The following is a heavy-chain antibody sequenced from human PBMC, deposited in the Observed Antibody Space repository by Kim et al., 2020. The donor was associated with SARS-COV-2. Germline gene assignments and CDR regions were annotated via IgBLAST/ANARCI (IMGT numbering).Heavy chain of an antibody. J-gene: IGHJ5*02. CDR3: ARFGELLHEPSLASNWFDP. CDR2: IYYSGST. Sequence: SETLSLTCTVSGGSISSYYWSWIRQPPGKGLEWIGYIYYSGSTNYNPSLKSRVTISVDTSKNQFSLKLSSVTAADTAVYYCARFGELLHEPSLASNWFDPWGQGTLVTVSS. CDR1: GGSISSYY. D-gene: IGHD3-10*01. V-gene: IGHV4-59*08.